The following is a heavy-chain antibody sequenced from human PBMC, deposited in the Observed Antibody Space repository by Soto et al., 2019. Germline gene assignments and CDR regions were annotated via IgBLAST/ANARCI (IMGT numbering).Heavy chain of an antibody. V-gene: IGHV3-7*01. Sequence: EVPLVESGGGLVQSGGSLRLSCTASGFRFTDYWMSWVRQPPGKGLEWVANIKQDGSAKYYVDSVKGRVTVSRDNAQNSLFLQMDSLRDEDTAVYYCVRLGFCSGASCNHYFYYYAMDVWGQGTTVIVSS. CDR2: IKQDGSAK. J-gene: IGHJ6*02. CDR3: VRLGFCSGASCNHYFYYYAMDV. CDR1: GFRFTDYW. D-gene: IGHD2-15*01.